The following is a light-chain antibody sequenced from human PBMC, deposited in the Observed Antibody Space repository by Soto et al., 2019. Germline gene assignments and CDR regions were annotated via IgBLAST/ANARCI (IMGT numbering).Light chain of an antibody. J-gene: IGKJ3*01. CDR3: QQYGISPFT. CDR1: QSVTTY. CDR2: DAS. Sequence: EIVLTQSPATLSLSPAESANISCRASQSVTTYLAWYQQKPGQAPRLLIYDASDRATGIPARFSGSGSGADFTLTISRLEPEDFAAYYCQQYGISPFTFGPGTKVDIK. V-gene: IGKV3-11*01.